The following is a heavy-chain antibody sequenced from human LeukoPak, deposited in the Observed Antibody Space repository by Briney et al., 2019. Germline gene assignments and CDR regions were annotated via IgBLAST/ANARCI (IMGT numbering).Heavy chain of an antibody. CDR1: GFTFSHYA. CDR2: LTDSGDAT. V-gene: IGHV3-23*01. D-gene: IGHD5-12*01. CDR3: ARAGYGSIFYFDY. J-gene: IGHJ4*02. Sequence: PGGSLRLSCAVSGFTFSHYAMSWVRQAPGTGLEWVGSLTDSGDATYYADSVKGRLTISRDNSKNTLYLQMSSLRAEDTAVYFCARAGYGSIFYFDYWGQGTLVTVSS.